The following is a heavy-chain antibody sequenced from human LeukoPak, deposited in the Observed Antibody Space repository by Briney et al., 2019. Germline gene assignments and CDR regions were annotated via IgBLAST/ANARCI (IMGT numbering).Heavy chain of an antibody. J-gene: IGHJ4*02. D-gene: IGHD3-10*01. CDR1: GGTFSTYA. CDR2: VIPILGTP. Sequence: SVKVSCKASGGTFSTYAFSWVRQAPGPGLEWMGFVIPILGTPTYAQKFQGRVTITADKSTSTTYLELSSLRSEDTAVYYCTTLGEGDTVKMWGYSDYWGQGTPVTVTS. CDR3: TTLGEGDTVKMWGYSDY. V-gene: IGHV1-69*06.